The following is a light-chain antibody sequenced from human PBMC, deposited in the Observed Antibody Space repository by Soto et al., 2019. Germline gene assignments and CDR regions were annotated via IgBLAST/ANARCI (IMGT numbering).Light chain of an antibody. CDR2: EVS. CDR3: MSYTTSDTFWV. Sequence: QSVLTQPASVSGSPGQSITISCTGTSGDVGAYNHVSWYQQHPGKVPKVMIYEVSNRPSGVSDRFSGSKSGNTASLTISGLQAEDEADYYCMSYTTSDTFWVLGGGTKVTVL. J-gene: IGLJ3*02. CDR1: SGDVGAYNH. V-gene: IGLV2-14*01.